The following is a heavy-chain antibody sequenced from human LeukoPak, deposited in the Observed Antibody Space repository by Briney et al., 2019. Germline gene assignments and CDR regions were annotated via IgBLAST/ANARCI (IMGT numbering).Heavy chain of an antibody. CDR3: ARDMYDNGWSSFDY. CDR1: GFTFTNYA. CDR2: ISFDGTIK. J-gene: IGHJ4*02. V-gene: IGHV3-30-3*01. Sequence: GGSLRLSCAASGFTFTNYAMHWVRQAPGKGLEWVAVISFDGTIKYYANSVQGRFTISRDNSKNTLYLQMNSLRAEDTALYYCARDMYDNGWSSFDYWGQGTLVTVSS. D-gene: IGHD3-10*01.